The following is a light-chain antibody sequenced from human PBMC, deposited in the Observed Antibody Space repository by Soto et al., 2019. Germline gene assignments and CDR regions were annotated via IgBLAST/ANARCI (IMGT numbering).Light chain of an antibody. CDR2: AAS. CDR1: QSISNN. J-gene: IGKJ3*01. CDR3: QQYKSSSFT. Sequence: IVMTQSPATLSVFPGERATLSCRASQSISNNLAWLQQKPGQAPRLLIYAASTRATGGPARFSGSGSGTDFTLTISSLQPDDFATYYCQQYKSSSFTFGPGTKVDIK. V-gene: IGKV3-15*01.